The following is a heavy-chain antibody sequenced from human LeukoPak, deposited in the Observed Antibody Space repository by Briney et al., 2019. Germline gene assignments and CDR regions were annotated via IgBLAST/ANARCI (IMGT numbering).Heavy chain of an antibody. CDR1: GFSFGSHA. CDR3: ARDRVETEWHYHPMFDY. Sequence: GSLRLSCVASGFSFGSHAMHWVRQAPGKGLEWLVVTSYDGTRQYYADFVRGRFTISRENSKNTLYLHMNSLRVDDTAVYYCARDRVETEWHYHPMFDYWGQGILVTVSS. D-gene: IGHD2-21*02. CDR2: TSYDGTRQ. V-gene: IGHV3-30*04. J-gene: IGHJ4*02.